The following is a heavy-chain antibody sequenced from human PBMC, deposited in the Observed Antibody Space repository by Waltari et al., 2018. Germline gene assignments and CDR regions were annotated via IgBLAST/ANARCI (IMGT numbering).Heavy chain of an antibody. J-gene: IGHJ5*02. CDR3: AREVVPAATIVVNWFDP. V-gene: IGHV7-4-1*02. Sequence: QVELVQSGPELKKPGASVKVSCRASGYSFTSYAINWVRQAPGRGFELMGWINTNSGNPTYVQGVTGRFVFSLDTSVSTAFVQINSLEAEDTAVYYCAREVVPAATIVVNWFDPWGQGTLVTVSS. D-gene: IGHD2-2*01. CDR1: GYSFTSYA. CDR2: INTNSGNP.